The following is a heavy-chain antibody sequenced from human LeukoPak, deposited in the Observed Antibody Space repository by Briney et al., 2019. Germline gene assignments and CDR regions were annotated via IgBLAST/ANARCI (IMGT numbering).Heavy chain of an antibody. CDR2: VFYNGNT. J-gene: IGHJ4*02. D-gene: IGHD3-10*01. V-gene: IGHV4-59*01. CDR3: AREEQSVGPYFDY. CDR1: GDSISTYY. Sequence: SETLSLTCTVSGDSISTYYWSWIRQPPGKGLEWIGYVFYNGNTNYNLSLKSRVTMSMDTSKNQFSLRLNSVTAADTALYLCAREEQSVGPYFDYWGQGILVTVSS.